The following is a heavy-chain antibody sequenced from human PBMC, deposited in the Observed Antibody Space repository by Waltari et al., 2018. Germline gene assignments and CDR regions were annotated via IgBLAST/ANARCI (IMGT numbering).Heavy chain of an antibody. CDR1: GYTFTSYA. CDR3: ARDLDSSGWYMDWFDP. D-gene: IGHD6-19*01. Sequence: QVQLVQSGAEVKTPGASVKVSCKASGYTFTSYAMHWVRQAPGQRLEWMGWINAGNGNTKYSQKFQGRVTITRDTSASTAYMELSSLRSEDTAVYYCARDLDSSGWYMDWFDPWGQGTLVTVSS. CDR2: INAGNGNT. J-gene: IGHJ5*02. V-gene: IGHV1-3*01.